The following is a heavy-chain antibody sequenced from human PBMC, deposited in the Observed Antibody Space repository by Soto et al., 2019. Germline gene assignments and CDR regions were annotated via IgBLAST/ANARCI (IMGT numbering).Heavy chain of an antibody. V-gene: IGHV1-2*02. Sequence: QLHLVQSGAVVKKPGASVTVSCSASGYPVTAYYMHWVRQAPGRGLEWMGGINPATGAAKYTQTFQGRVTMTRDPSKSTVFLELSGLTSGDTAVFYCARGGGVGVAGSAAFDMWGQGTLVTVSS. J-gene: IGHJ3*02. CDR2: INPATGAA. D-gene: IGHD3-3*01. CDR1: GYPVTAYY. CDR3: ARGGGVGVAGSAAFDM.